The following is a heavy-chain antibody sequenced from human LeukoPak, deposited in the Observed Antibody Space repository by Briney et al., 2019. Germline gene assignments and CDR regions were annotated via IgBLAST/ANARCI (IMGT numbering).Heavy chain of an antibody. Sequence: GGSLRLSCAASGFTFSSYAMHWVRQAPGKGLEWVAVISYDGSNKYYADSVKGRFTISRDNSKNTLYLQMNSLRAEDTAVYYCAKDRCSNGIGCLYYYMDVWGKGTTVTISS. CDR3: AKDRCSNGIGCLYYYMDV. V-gene: IGHV3-30*04. CDR1: GFTFSSYA. D-gene: IGHD2-8*01. CDR2: ISYDGSNK. J-gene: IGHJ6*03.